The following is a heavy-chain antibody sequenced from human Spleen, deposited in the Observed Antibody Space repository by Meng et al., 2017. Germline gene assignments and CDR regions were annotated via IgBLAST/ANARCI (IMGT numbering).Heavy chain of an antibody. D-gene: IGHD5-18*01. CDR2: IYYSGST. Sequence: SETLSLTCTVSGGSASGYYWSWIRQPPGKGLEWIGYIYYSGSTNYNPSLKSRVTISVDTSKNQFSLKLSSMTAADTAVYYCARYLSVDGYSYGFDYWGQGTLVTVSS. J-gene: IGHJ4*02. CDR1: GGSASGYY. V-gene: IGHV4-59*02. CDR3: ARYLSVDGYSYGFDY.